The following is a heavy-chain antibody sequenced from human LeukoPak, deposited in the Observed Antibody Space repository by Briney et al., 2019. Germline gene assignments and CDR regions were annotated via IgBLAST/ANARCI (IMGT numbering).Heavy chain of an antibody. D-gene: IGHD3-22*01. CDR3: ARLNSNYDSSGYYYYYMDV. Sequence: ASVKVSCKASGYTFTSYGISWVRQAPGQGLEWMGWISAYNGNTNYAQKLQGRVTMTTDTSTSTAYMELRSLRSDDTAVYYCARLNSNYDSSGYYYYYMDVWGKGTTVTVSS. CDR2: ISAYNGNT. V-gene: IGHV1-18*01. J-gene: IGHJ6*03. CDR1: GYTFTSYG.